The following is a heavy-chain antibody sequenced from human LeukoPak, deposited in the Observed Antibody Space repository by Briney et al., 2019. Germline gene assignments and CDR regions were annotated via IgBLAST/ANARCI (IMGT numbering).Heavy chain of an antibody. V-gene: IGHV3-23*01. CDR1: GFTFSSYA. Sequence: PGRSLRLSCAASGFTFSSYAMSWVRQAPGKGLEWVSAISGSGGSTYYADSVKGRFTISRDNSKNTLYLQMNSLRAEDTAVYYCAKGVAVAVTVYFDYWGQGTLVTVSS. CDR2: ISGSGGST. CDR3: AKGVAVAVTVYFDY. D-gene: IGHD6-19*01. J-gene: IGHJ4*02.